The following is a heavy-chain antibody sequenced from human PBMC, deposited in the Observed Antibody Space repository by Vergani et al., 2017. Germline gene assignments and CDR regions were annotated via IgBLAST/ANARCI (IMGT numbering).Heavy chain of an antibody. V-gene: IGHV3-30*18. CDR1: GFTFSSYG. CDR3: AKNPFSAAGIFAFDI. Sequence: QVQLVESGGGVVQPGRSLRLSCAASGFTFSSYGMHWVRQAPGKGLEWVAVISYDGSNKYYADSVKGRFTISRDNSKNTLYLQMNSLRAEDTAVYYCAKNPFSAAGIFAFDIWGQGTMVTVSS. CDR2: ISYDGSNK. J-gene: IGHJ3*02. D-gene: IGHD6-13*01.